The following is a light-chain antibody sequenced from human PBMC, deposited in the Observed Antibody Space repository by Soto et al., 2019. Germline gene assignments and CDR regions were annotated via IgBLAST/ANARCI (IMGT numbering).Light chain of an antibody. Sequence: DIQMTQSPSSLSASVGDRVTITCRASQDISSYLNWYQHKSGEAPNLLIYAASSLQSGVSSRFSGSGSGTDYTLTISSLQPEDFATYYCQQSYSAPYTFGQGTKLEIK. CDR1: QDISSY. CDR2: AAS. J-gene: IGKJ2*01. V-gene: IGKV1-39*01. CDR3: QQSYSAPYT.